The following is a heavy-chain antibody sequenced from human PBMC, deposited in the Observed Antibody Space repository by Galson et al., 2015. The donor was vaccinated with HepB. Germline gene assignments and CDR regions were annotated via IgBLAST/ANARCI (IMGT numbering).Heavy chain of an antibody. Sequence: SLRLSCAASGFTFSSYAVSWVRQAPGKGLEWVSTISSSGDSTYYADSVKGRFTFSRDNSKNTLFLQMNSLRVEDTAVYYCARGTGHYYDSSGYLNYWGQGTLVTVSS. CDR3: ARGTGHYYDSSGYLNY. J-gene: IGHJ4*02. CDR2: ISSSGDST. CDR1: GFTFSSYA. V-gene: IGHV3-23*01. D-gene: IGHD3-22*01.